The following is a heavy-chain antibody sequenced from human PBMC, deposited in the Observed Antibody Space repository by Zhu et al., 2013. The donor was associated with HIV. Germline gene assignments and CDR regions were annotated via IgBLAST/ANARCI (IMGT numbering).Heavy chain of an antibody. J-gene: IGHJ6*02. CDR1: GYSFTNHG. Sequence: QIQLVQSGAEVKKPGASVKVSCKASGYSFTNHGISWVRQAPGQGLEWMGWISAYNGNTNYAQKVQGRVTMTTDTSTSTAYMELRSLRSDDTAMYYCARDMYVVVPAAIPTYYHYGLDVWGQGTTVTVSS. V-gene: IGHV1-18*04. CDR2: ISAYNGNT. CDR3: ARDMYVVVPAAIPTYYHYGLDV. D-gene: IGHD2-2*01.